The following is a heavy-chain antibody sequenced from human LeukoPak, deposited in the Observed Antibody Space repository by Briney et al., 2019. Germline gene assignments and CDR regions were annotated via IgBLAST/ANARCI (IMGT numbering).Heavy chain of an antibody. CDR1: GFTFSSYS. Sequence: PGGSLRLSCAASGFTFSSYSMNWVRQAPGKGLEWVSSISSSSSYIYYADSVKGRFNISRDNSKNTLHVQMNSLRAEDTAVYYCAKDRAMLTFNFFDPWGQGTLVTVSS. CDR3: AKDRAMLTFNFFDP. J-gene: IGHJ5*02. CDR2: ISSSSSYI. V-gene: IGHV3-21*01. D-gene: IGHD3-16*01.